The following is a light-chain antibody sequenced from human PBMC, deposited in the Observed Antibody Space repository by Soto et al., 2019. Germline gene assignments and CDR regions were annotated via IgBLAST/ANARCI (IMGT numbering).Light chain of an antibody. CDR3: AAWDDSPSGRV. V-gene: IGLV1-47*01. J-gene: IGLJ3*02. CDR2: RNN. Sequence: QSVLTQPPSASGTPGQRVTISCSGSSSNIGSNYVYWYQQLPGTAPKLLIYRNNQRPSGVPDRFSGSKSGTSASLAISGLRSEDEADYYCAAWDDSPSGRVFGGGTKLTV. CDR1: SSNIGSNY.